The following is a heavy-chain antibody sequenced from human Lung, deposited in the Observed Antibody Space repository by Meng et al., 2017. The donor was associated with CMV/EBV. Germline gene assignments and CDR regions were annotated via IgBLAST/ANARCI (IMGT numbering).Heavy chain of an antibody. D-gene: IGHD6-13*01. J-gene: IGHJ6*02. CDR1: GGSISSYY. CDR2: IYYSGST. Sequence: SETLSLXCTVSGGSISSYYWSWIRQPPGKGLEWIGYIYYSGSTNYSPSLKSRVTISVDTSKNQFSLKLSSVTAADTAVYYCARLYSSSWFLPSGMDVWGQGTTVXVSS. V-gene: IGHV4-59*01. CDR3: ARLYSSSWFLPSGMDV.